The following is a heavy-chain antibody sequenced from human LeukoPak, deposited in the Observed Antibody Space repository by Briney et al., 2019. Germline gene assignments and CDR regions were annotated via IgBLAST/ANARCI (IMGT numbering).Heavy chain of an antibody. D-gene: IGHD3-10*01. CDR1: GFTFSTYG. Sequence: GGSLRLSCAASGFTFSTYGMHWVRQPPGKGLEWVALISYDGSNKYYADSVKGRFTISRDNSKNTMYLQMNSLRAEDTAVYYCARDLYYYGSGSLPDYWGQGTLVTVSS. CDR2: ISYDGSNK. J-gene: IGHJ4*02. V-gene: IGHV3-30*19. CDR3: ARDLYYYGSGSLPDY.